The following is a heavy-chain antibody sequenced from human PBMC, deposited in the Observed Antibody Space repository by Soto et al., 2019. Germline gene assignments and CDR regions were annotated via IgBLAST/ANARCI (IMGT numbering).Heavy chain of an antibody. J-gene: IGHJ4*02. Sequence: EVQLVESGGDLVQPGGSLRLSCAASGFTFSNYDMHWVRQATGKGLEWVSTISTAGNTYSPGSVKGRFTISRENAKNSSYLQMNSLRVADTAVYYCARGRDSGLYYFDYWGQGPLVTVSS. D-gene: IGHD2-21*01. CDR3: ARGRDSGLYYFDY. V-gene: IGHV3-13*01. CDR2: ISTAGNT. CDR1: GFTFSNYD.